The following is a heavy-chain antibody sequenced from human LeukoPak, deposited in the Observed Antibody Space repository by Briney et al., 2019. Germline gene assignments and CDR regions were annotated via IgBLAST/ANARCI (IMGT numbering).Heavy chain of an antibody. D-gene: IGHD3-10*02. V-gene: IGHV3-48*03. CDR2: ISSSGSTI. Sequence: GGSLRLSCAASGFTFGSFEMNWVRQAPGKGLEWVSYISSSGSTIYYADSVKGRFTISRDNAKNSLYLQMNSLRAEDTAVYYCAELGITMIGGVWGKGTTVTISS. CDR1: GFTFGSFE. CDR3: AELGITMIGGV. J-gene: IGHJ6*04.